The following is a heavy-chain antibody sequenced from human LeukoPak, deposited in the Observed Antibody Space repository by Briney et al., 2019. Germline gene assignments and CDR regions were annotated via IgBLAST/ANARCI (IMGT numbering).Heavy chain of an antibody. J-gene: IGHJ4*02. Sequence: SETLSLTCTVSGGSISSYYWSWIRQPPGKGLEWIGYIYYSGSTNYNPSLKSRVTMSVDTSKNQFSLKLSSVTAADTAVYYCARAGHCRGTSCYSEGSDYWGQGTLVTVSS. CDR1: GGSISSYY. V-gene: IGHV4-59*01. CDR3: ARAGHCRGTSCYSEGSDY. D-gene: IGHD2-2*01. CDR2: IYYSGST.